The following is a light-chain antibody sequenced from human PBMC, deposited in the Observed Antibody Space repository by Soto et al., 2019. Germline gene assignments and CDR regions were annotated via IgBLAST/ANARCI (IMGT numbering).Light chain of an antibody. CDR3: CSYAGSSSYV. CDR2: EGT. J-gene: IGLJ1*01. V-gene: IGLV2-23*01. CDR1: SXDVGSYNL. Sequence: QSALTQPASVSGSPGQSITISCTGTSXDVGSYNLVSWFQHHPGKAPKLLIYEGTKRPSGVSNRFSGSKSGNTASLKISGLQAEDEADYYCCSYAGSSSYVFGTGTKVTVL.